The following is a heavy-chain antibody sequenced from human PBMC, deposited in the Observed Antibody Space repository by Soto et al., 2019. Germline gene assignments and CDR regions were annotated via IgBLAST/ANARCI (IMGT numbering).Heavy chain of an antibody. CDR1: GFTFSSYS. J-gene: IGHJ5*02. CDR2: ISSSSSYI. Sequence: EVQLVESGGGLVKPGGSPRLSCAASGFTFSSYSMNWVRQAPGKGLEWVSSISSSSSYIYYADSVKGRFTISRDNAKNSLYLQMNSLRAEDTAVYYCARDDLLCFDPWGQGTLVTVSS. V-gene: IGHV3-21*01. D-gene: IGHD3-10*01. CDR3: ARDDLLCFDP.